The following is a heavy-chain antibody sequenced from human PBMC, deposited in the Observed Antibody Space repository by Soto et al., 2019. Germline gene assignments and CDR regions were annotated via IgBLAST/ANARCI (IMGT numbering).Heavy chain of an antibody. Sequence: WSLRLSCAASGFTLSSYAMSWVRQAPGKGLEWVSTVSGSGDTTYYADSVKGRFTISRDSSKNTLYLQMNSLRAEDTAIYYCAKAWSKYCSTPSCYNFDYWGQGTLVTVSS. V-gene: IGHV3-23*01. J-gene: IGHJ4*02. D-gene: IGHD2-2*02. CDR1: GFTLSSYA. CDR2: VSGSGDTT. CDR3: AKAWSKYCSTPSCYNFDY.